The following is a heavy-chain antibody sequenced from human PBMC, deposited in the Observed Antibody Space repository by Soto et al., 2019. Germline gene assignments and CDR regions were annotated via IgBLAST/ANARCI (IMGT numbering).Heavy chain of an antibody. Sequence: PGGSLRLSCAASGFTVSSNFMNWVRQAPGKGLEWLSVIFPGGSTYYADSMKGRFTISRDDSKNTAYLQMNSLKTEDTAVYYCMAKSYTLNVDYWGRGTLVTVS. CDR3: MAKSYTLNVDY. J-gene: IGHJ4*02. D-gene: IGHD3-16*01. V-gene: IGHV3-53*01. CDR1: GFTVSSNF. CDR2: IFPGGST.